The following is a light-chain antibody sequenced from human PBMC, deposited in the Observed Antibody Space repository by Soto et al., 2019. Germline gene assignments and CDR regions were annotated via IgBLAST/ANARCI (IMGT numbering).Light chain of an antibody. J-gene: IGKJ5*01. Sequence: EIVLTQSPCTLSSSPGDRATLSCRASQTVTSNYLAWYQQKPGQAPRLLFFGASIRATGVPARFSGSGSGTDFTLTISRLEPEDFAVYICHQYDGSPITFGQGTRLEIK. CDR3: HQYDGSPIT. CDR1: QTVTSNY. CDR2: GAS. V-gene: IGKV3-20*01.